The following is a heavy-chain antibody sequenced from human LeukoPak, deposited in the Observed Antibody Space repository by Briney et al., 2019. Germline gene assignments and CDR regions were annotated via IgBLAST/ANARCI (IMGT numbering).Heavy chain of an antibody. CDR2: ISYDGSNK. D-gene: IGHD6-13*01. CDR1: GFTFSSYG. V-gene: IGHV3-30*03. Sequence: GGSLRLSCAASGFTFSSYGMHWVRQAPGKGLEWVAVISYDGSNKYYADSVKGRFTISRDNSKNTLYLQMNSLRAEDTAVYYCARERSLGLAAAGPFDYWGQGTLVTVSS. CDR3: ARERSLGLAAAGPFDY. J-gene: IGHJ4*02.